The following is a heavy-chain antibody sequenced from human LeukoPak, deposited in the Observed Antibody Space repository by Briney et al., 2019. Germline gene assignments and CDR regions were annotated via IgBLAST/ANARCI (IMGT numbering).Heavy chain of an antibody. J-gene: IGHJ4*02. D-gene: IGHD2-2*01. V-gene: IGHV1-8*01. CDR3: ARGCSSTSCYDPDFDY. Sequence: ASVKVSCKASGYTFTSYDINWVRQATGQGLEWMGWMNPNSGNTGYAQKFQGRVTMTRNTSISTAYMELSSLRSEDTAVYYCARGCSSTSCYDPDFDYWGQGTLVTVSS. CDR1: GYTFTSYD. CDR2: MNPNSGNT.